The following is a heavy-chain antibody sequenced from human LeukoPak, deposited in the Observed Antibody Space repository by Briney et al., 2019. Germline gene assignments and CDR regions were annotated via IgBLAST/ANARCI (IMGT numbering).Heavy chain of an antibody. CDR1: GYTFTSYY. V-gene: IGHV1-46*01. J-gene: IGHJ6*02. CDR3: ARVPWDYGDYCGMDV. Sequence: GASVKVSCKASGYTFTSYYMHWVRQAPGQGLEWMGIINPSGGSTSYAQKFQGRVTMTRDTSTSTVYMELSSLRSDDTAVYYCARVPWDYGDYCGMDVWGQGTTVTVSS. D-gene: IGHD4-17*01. CDR2: INPSGGST.